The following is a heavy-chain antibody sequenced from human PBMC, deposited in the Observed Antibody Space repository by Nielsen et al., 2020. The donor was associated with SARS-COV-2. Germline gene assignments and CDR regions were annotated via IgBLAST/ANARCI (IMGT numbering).Heavy chain of an antibody. CDR2: IKHDGSEQ. CDR1: GFTFSSYA. V-gene: IGHV3-7*01. CDR3: ARDSYIVPTNYYFDY. D-gene: IGHD5-12*01. Sequence: GGSLRLSCAASGFTFSSYAMSWVRQAPGKGLEWLANIKHDGSEQYYVDSVKGRFTMSRDNAKNLLYLQMNSLRDDDTAVYYCARDSYIVPTNYYFDYWGQGALVTVSS. J-gene: IGHJ4*02.